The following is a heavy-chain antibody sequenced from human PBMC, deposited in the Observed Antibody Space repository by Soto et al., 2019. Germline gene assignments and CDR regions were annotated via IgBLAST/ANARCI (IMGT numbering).Heavy chain of an antibody. CDR1: GFIFSSYS. CDR2: ISSSGSHA. V-gene: IGHV3-21*01. CDR3: ARARDGDTPVDY. Sequence: EVQLVESGGGLVKPGGSLRLSCAASGFIFSSYSMHWVRQAPGKGLEWVSCISSSGSHAYYADSVKGRFTISRDNAKESLYLQMNSLGAEDTAVYYCARARDGDTPVDYWGQGTLVTVSS. D-gene: IGHD7-27*01. J-gene: IGHJ4*02.